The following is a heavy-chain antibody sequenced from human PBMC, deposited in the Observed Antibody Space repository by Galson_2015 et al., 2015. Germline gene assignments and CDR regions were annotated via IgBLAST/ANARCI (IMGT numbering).Heavy chain of an antibody. CDR3: ARGNDFWSGPSWD. Sequence: SLRLSCAASGFTFRDSFLSWIRQAPGQGLQWVSYISSSGDYTHYADSVKGRFTISRDNAKNSLYLQMKRLRVDDTAMYYCARGNDFWSGPSWDWGQGTLVTVSS. CDR1: GFTFRDSF. D-gene: IGHD3-3*01. J-gene: IGHJ4*02. V-gene: IGHV3-11*03. CDR2: ISSSGDYT.